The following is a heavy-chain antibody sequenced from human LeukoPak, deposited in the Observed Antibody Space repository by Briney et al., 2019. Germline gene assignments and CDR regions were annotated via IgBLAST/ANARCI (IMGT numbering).Heavy chain of an antibody. CDR3: VRWQDI. CDR1: GFTFSSYW. CDR2: IKTDGSNA. J-gene: IGHJ3*02. V-gene: IGHV3-74*01. Sequence: GGSLRLSCAASGFTFSSYWMHWVRQAPGKGLVWVSRIKTDGSNASYAESVKSRFTVSRDNAKNTLYLQMNSLRAEDTAVYYCVRWQDIWSQGTMVTVSS.